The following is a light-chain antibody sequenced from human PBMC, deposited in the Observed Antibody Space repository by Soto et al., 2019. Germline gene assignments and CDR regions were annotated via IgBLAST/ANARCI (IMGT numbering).Light chain of an antibody. J-gene: IGKJ4*01. CDR2: GAS. V-gene: IGKV3-15*01. Sequence: IVMTQSPATLSVSPGERATLSCRASQSVSSNLAWYQQKPGQAPRLLIYGASTRATGIPARFSGSGSWTEFTLTISSLQSEDFAVYYCQQYNNWPSLTFGGGTKVEIK. CDR1: QSVSSN. CDR3: QQYNNWPSLT.